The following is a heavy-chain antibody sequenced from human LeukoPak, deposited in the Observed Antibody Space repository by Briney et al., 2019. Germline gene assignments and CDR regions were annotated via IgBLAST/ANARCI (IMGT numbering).Heavy chain of an antibody. D-gene: IGHD6-19*01. Sequence: PSETLSLTCAVYGGSFSGYYWSWIRQPPGKGLEWIGEINHSGSTNYNPSLKSRVTISVDTSKNQFSLKLSSVTAADTAVYYCARPGGWYRYYFDYWGQGTLVTVSS. V-gene: IGHV4-34*01. CDR1: GGSFSGYY. CDR2: INHSGST. J-gene: IGHJ4*02. CDR3: ARPGGWYRYYFDY.